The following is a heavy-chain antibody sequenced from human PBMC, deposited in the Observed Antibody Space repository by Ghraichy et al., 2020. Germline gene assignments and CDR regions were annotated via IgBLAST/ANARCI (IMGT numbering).Heavy chain of an antibody. CDR3: ARDGGYGSGSYRFDY. J-gene: IGHJ4*02. V-gene: IGHV4-31*03. CDR2: IYYSGST. Sequence: SETLSLTCTVSGGSISSGGYYWNWIRQHPGKGLEWIGYIYYSGSTYYNPSLKSRVTISVDTSKNQFSLKLSSVTAADTAVYYCARDGGYGSGSYRFDYWGQGTRVTVSS. CDR1: GGSISSGGYY. D-gene: IGHD3-10*01.